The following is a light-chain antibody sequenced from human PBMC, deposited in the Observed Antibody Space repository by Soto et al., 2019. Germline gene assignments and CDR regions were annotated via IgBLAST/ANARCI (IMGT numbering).Light chain of an antibody. CDR1: QSFTSSY. CDR3: QQYGSAPLT. CDR2: GAS. J-gene: IGKJ4*01. Sequence: EIVLTQSPGTLSLSPGERATLSCRASQSFTSSYLAWYQQKPGQAPRLLIYGASRRATGIPDRFSGSGSGTDFSLTISRLEPEDFAVYYCQQYGSAPLTFGGGTKVEIK. V-gene: IGKV3-20*01.